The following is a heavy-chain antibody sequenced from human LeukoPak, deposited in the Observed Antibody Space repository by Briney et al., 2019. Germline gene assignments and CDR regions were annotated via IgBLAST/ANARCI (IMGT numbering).Heavy chain of an antibody. CDR2: IYPGDSDT. CDR3: ARRDYDFWSGYFMDV. J-gene: IGHJ6*02. V-gene: IGHV5-51*01. Sequence: GESLKISCKGSGHSFTSYWIGWVRQMPGKGLEWMGIIYPGDSDTRYSPSFQGQVTISADKSISTAYLQWSSLKASDTAMYYCARRDYDFWSGYFMDVWGQGTTVTVSS. CDR1: GHSFTSYW. D-gene: IGHD3-3*01.